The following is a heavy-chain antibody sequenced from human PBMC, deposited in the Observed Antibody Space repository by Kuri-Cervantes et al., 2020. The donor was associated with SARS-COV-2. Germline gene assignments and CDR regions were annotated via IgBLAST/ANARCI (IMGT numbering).Heavy chain of an antibody. Sequence: GESLKISCAASGFTFSSYSMNWVRQAPGKGLEWVGRIKSKTDGGTTDYAAPVKGRFTISRDDSKNTLYLQMNSLRAEDTAVYYCARVLDDGGFDYWGQGTLVTVSS. V-gene: IGHV3-15*07. CDR3: ARVLDDGGFDY. J-gene: IGHJ4*02. CDR1: GFTFSSYS. CDR2: IKSKTDGGTT. D-gene: IGHD1-1*01.